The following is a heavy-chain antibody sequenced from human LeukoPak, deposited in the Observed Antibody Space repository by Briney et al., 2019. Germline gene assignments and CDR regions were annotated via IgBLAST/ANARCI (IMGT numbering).Heavy chain of an antibody. D-gene: IGHD3-10*01. CDR2: MNPNSGNT. J-gene: IGHJ4*02. V-gene: IGHV1-8*02. CDR3: ARGSPDVLLWFGELTSGDY. Sequence: GASVKVSCKASGYTFTGYYMHWVRQATGQGLEWRGGMNPNSGNTGYAQKFQGRVTMTRNTSISTAYMELSSLRSEDTAVYYCARGSPDVLLWFGELTSGDYWGQGTLVTVSS. CDR1: GYTFTGYY.